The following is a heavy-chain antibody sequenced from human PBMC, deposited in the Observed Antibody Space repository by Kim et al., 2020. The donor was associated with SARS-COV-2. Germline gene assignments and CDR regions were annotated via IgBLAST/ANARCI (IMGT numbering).Heavy chain of an antibody. CDR2: INSDGSST. Sequence: GGSLRLSCAASGFTFSSYWMHWVRQAPGKGLVWVSRINSDGSSTSYADSVKGRFTISRDNAKNTLYLQMNSLRAEDTAVYYCARDRPRGGEYYDFWSGYYTGTYYYYGMDVWGQGTTVTVSS. V-gene: IGHV3-74*01. D-gene: IGHD3-3*01. J-gene: IGHJ6*02. CDR1: GFTFSSYW. CDR3: ARDRPRGGEYYDFWSGYYTGTYYYYGMDV.